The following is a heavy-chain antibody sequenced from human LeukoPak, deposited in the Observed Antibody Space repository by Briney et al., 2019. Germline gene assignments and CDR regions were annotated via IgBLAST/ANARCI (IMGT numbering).Heavy chain of an antibody. CDR3: ARHDAGIAARPFGN. D-gene: IGHD6-6*01. CDR1: GGSISTYY. Sequence: SETLSLTCTVSGGSISTYYWSWIRRPPGKGLEWIAYIHASGPTNYNPSLKSRITISVDTSKNQFSLKLSSVTAADTAVYYCARHDAGIAARPFGNWGQGTLVTVSS. CDR2: IHASGPT. V-gene: IGHV4-4*09. J-gene: IGHJ4*02.